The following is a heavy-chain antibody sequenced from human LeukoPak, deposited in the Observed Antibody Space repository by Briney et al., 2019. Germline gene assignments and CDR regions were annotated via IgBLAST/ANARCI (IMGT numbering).Heavy chain of an antibody. D-gene: IGHD3-10*01. V-gene: IGHV1-8*01. CDR1: GYTFTSSD. Sequence: ASVKVSCKASGYTFTSSDINWVRQATGEGLEWMGWMNPNSGNTGYAQKFQGRVTMTRNTSISTAYMELSSLRSEDTAVYYCARRLGRHYYGSGRGLGYWGQGTLVTVSS. CDR2: MNPNSGNT. CDR3: ARRLGRHYYGSGRGLGY. J-gene: IGHJ4*02.